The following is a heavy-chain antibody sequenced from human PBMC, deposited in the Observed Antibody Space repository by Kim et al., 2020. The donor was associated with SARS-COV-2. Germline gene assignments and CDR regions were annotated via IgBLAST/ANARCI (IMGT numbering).Heavy chain of an antibody. CDR1: GFTFSSYG. J-gene: IGHJ4*02. CDR3: ARDVYYDFWSGYYNPTGHFDY. CDR2: IWYDGSNK. D-gene: IGHD3-3*01. V-gene: IGHV3-33*01. Sequence: GGSLRLSCAASGFTFSSYGMHWVRQAPGKGLEWVAVIWYDGSNKYYADSVKGRFTISRDNSKNTLYLQMNSLRAEDTAVYYCARDVYYDFWSGYYNPTGHFDYWGQGTLVTVSS.